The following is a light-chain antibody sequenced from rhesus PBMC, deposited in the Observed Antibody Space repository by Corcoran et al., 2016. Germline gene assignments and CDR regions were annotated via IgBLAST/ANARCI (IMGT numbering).Light chain of an antibody. V-gene: IGKV3-40*03. CDR2: SAS. J-gene: IGKJ4*01. CDR3: QQYNDFLFT. Sequence: EIVMTQSPATLSLSPGETATLSCRASESVGSYLAWYQQKPGQAPKLLVHSASFRATGIPDSFSGSGSRTQCTLTISSLEPEDVGVYHCQQYNDFLFTFGGGTKVELK. CDR1: ESVGSY.